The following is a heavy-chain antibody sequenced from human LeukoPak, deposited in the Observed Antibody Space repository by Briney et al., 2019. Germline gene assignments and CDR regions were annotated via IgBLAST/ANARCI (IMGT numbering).Heavy chain of an antibody. V-gene: IGHV1-2*02. CDR1: GYTFTGNF. D-gene: IGHD2/OR15-2a*01. CDR3: ARTRGTHISMAYLDS. J-gene: IGHJ4*02. CDR2: INPNNGDT. Sequence: GASVKISCKTSGYTFTGNFMHWVRQAPGQGPEWMGWINPNNGDTNYAQKFQGRVTMTRVTSITTAYMELSSLSSDDTAVYYCARTRGTHISMAYLDSWGQGTLVTVSS.